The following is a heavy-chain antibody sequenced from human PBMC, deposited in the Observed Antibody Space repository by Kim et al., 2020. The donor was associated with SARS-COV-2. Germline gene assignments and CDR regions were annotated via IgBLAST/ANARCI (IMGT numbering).Heavy chain of an antibody. CDR3: AREGRQLWLDY. Sequence: KYYADSVKGRFTISRDNSKNTLYLQMNSLRAEDTAVYYCAREGRQLWLDYWGQGTLVTVSS. V-gene: IGHV3-33*01. CDR2: K. J-gene: IGHJ4*02. D-gene: IGHD5-18*01.